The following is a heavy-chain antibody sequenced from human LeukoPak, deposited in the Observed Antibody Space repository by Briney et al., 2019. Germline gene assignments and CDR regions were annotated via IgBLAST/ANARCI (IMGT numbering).Heavy chain of an antibody. J-gene: IGHJ5*02. CDR1: GYTLTELS. Sequence: ASVKVSCKVSGYTLTELSMHWVRQAPGKGLEWMGGFDPEDDKRIYAQKFQGRVTMTEDTFTDIAYMELRSLGSEDTAVYYCATGASYYDILTGSLNWFDPWGQGTLVTVSS. CDR2: FDPEDDKR. CDR3: ATGASYYDILTGSLNWFDP. D-gene: IGHD3-9*01. V-gene: IGHV1-24*01.